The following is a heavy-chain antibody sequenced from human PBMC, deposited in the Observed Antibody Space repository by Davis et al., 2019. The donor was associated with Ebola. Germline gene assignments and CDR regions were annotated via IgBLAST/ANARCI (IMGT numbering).Heavy chain of an antibody. D-gene: IGHD5-18*01. Sequence: PGGSLRLSCAASGFTFSTYSMNWVRQAPGKGLEWVSYISSRSNTIYYADSVKGRFTISRDNSKNTLYLQMNSLRAEDTAVYYCAKDGGYSYGYDFDYWGQGTLVTVSS. CDR2: ISSRSNTI. J-gene: IGHJ4*02. CDR1: GFTFSTYS. V-gene: IGHV3-48*01. CDR3: AKDGGYSYGYDFDY.